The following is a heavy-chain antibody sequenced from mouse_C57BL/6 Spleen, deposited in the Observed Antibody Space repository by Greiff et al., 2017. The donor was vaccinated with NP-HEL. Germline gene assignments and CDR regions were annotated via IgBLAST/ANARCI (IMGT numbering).Heavy chain of an antibody. J-gene: IGHJ4*01. Sequence: EVQLQQSGPELVKPGASVKISCKASGYTFTDYYMNWVKQSHGKSLEWIGDINPNNGGTSYNQKFKGKATLTVDKSSSTAYMELRSLTSEDSAVYYCARTGGRDYAMDYWGQGTSVTVSS. CDR1: GYTFTDYY. CDR3: ARTGGRDYAMDY. V-gene: IGHV1-26*01. CDR2: INPNNGGT.